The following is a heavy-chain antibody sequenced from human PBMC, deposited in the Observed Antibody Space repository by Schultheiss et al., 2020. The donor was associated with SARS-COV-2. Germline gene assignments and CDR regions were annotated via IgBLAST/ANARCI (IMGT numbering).Heavy chain of an antibody. CDR2: ISGSRSTI. Sequence: GGSLRLSCAASGFTFSSYGMHWVRQAPGKGLEWVSDISGSRSTIYYADSVKGRFTISRDNSKNTMYLQMNSLRAEDTAVYYCARLGGYCSTGSCYSPRGYYAMDVWGQGTTVTVSS. CDR3: ARLGGYCSTGSCYSPRGYYAMDV. D-gene: IGHD2-15*01. J-gene: IGHJ6*02. V-gene: IGHV3-48*01. CDR1: GFTFSSYG.